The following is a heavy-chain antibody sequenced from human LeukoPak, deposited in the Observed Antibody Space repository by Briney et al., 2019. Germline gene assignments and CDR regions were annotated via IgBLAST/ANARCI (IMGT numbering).Heavy chain of an antibody. Sequence: GGSLRLSCAASGFTFSSCAMNWVRQAPGKGLEWVSGISGSGGITHYADSVRGRFTISRDNAKNSLYLQMNSLRAEDTAVYYCARDSLSSSSLDYWGQGTLVTVSS. CDR1: GFTFSSCA. CDR2: ISGSGGIT. D-gene: IGHD6-6*01. J-gene: IGHJ4*02. CDR3: ARDSLSSSSLDY. V-gene: IGHV3-23*01.